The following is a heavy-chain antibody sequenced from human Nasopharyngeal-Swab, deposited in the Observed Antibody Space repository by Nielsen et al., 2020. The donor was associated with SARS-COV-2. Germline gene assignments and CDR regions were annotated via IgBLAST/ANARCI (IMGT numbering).Heavy chain of an antibody. CDR3: AKDRGQLWLEDYMDV. CDR1: GFTFSSYA. V-gene: IGHV3-30-3*01. J-gene: IGHJ6*03. CDR2: ISYDGSNK. Sequence: GGSLRLSCAASGFTFSSYAMHWVRQAPGKGLEWVAVISYDGSNKYYADSVKGRFTISRDNAKNSLYLQMNSLRAEDTALYYCAKDRGQLWLEDYMDVWGKGTTVTVSS. D-gene: IGHD5-18*01.